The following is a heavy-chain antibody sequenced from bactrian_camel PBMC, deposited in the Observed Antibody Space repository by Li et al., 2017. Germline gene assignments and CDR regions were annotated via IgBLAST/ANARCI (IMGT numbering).Heavy chain of an antibody. V-gene: IGHV3S55*01. Sequence: VQLVESGGGSVQAGETLGLSCSASGFTFDDSDMGWYRQTPGNECELVSAISDDGSTYYADSVKGRFTISQDKATNTVYLQMDSLKPEDTAMYYCAAGLSYGLGKFRGAWSYWGQGTQVTVS. CDR2: ISDDGST. CDR3: AAGLSYGLGKFRGAWSY. J-gene: IGHJ4*01. CDR1: GFTFDDSD. D-gene: IGHD5*01.